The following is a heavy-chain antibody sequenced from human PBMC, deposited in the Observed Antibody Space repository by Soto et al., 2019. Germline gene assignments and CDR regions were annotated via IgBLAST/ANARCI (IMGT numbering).Heavy chain of an antibody. V-gene: IGHV5-51*01. CDR1: GYSISTYW. CDR2: IFPGDSAI. J-gene: IGHJ4*02. CDR3: PRLSNWNSAAPDY. Sequence: GEFLKTSCKGSGYSISTYWIAWVREMRGRGLEWMGIIFPGDSAIRYSQSFQGHAIISADASIKTSFLRWSRLTAADTAMYCCPRLSNWNSAAPDYWGQG. D-gene: IGHD1-20*01.